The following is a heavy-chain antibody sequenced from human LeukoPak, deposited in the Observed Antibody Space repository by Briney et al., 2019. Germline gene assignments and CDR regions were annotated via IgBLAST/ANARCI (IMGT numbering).Heavy chain of an antibody. CDR2: ISAYNGNT. D-gene: IGHD3-3*01. CDR1: GYTFTSYG. Sequence: AASVKVSCKASGYTFTSYGISWVRQAPGQGLEWMGWISAYNGNTNYAQKLQGRVTMTTDTSTSTAYMELSRLRSDDTAVYYCARDSVPSPYYDFWSGHYTAINFDYWGQGTLVTVSS. CDR3: ARDSVPSPYYDFWSGHYTAINFDY. J-gene: IGHJ4*02. V-gene: IGHV1-18*01.